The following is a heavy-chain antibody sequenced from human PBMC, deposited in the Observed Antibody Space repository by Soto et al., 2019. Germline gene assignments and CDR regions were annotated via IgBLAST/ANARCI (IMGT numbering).Heavy chain of an antibody. D-gene: IGHD1-1*01. Sequence: ASVKVSCKASGYTFTSYDVYWVRQATGQGLEWMGWMNPSTGNSGYAQKFQGRVTMTSDTSISTAHMELSSLRSEDTAVYYCARRAETNGWNGFGADKYYFDFWGQGTLVTVSS. J-gene: IGHJ4*02. V-gene: IGHV1-8*01. CDR2: MNPSTGNS. CDR3: ARRAETNGWNGFGADKYYFDF. CDR1: GYTFTSYD.